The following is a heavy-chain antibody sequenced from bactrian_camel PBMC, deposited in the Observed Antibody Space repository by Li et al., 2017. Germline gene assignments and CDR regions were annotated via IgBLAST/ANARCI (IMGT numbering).Heavy chain of an antibody. CDR3: AADLGWCGSAPLQRTFRN. CDR1: GSSDSTKC. J-gene: IGHJ4*01. Sequence: HVQLVESGGGSVQAGGTLRLSCESSGSSDSTKCMGWFRQGPDKEREGVAAIAPATGSTYYDDSIKGRFTVSHVNSNNTLHLQMNNLKPEDTAVYYCAADLGWCGSAPLQRTFRNWGQGTQVTVS. D-gene: IGHD1*01. CDR2: IAPATGST. V-gene: IGHV3S54*01.